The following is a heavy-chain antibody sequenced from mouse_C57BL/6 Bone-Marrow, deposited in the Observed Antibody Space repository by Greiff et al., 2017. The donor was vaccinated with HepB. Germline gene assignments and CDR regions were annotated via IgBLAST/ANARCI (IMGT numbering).Heavy chain of an antibody. D-gene: IGHD2-3*01. CDR3: AREECYYDY. CDR2: ISSGGSYT. CDR1: GLTFSSYG. Sequence: EVMLVESGGDLVKPGGSLKLSCAASGLTFSSYGMSWVRQTTDKRLEWVATISSGGSYTYYPYSVKGRFTISRDNAKNTLYLQMRSRRSEDTAMYYCAREECYYDYWGRGTTLTVSS. V-gene: IGHV5-6*01. J-gene: IGHJ2*01.